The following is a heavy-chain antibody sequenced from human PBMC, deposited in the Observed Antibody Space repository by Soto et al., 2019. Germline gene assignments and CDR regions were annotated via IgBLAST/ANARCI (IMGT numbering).Heavy chain of an antibody. J-gene: IGHJ5*02. CDR2: IYHSGST. CDR1: GGSISSGGYS. D-gene: IGHD3-22*01. V-gene: IGHV4-30-2*01. CDR3: ARSLYYYDSSGYVAWFDP. Sequence: QLQLQESGSGLVKPSQTLSLTCAVSGGSISSGGYSWSWIRQPPGKGLEWIGYIYHSGSTYYNPSLKSQVTISVDRSKNQFSLKLSSVTAADTAVYYCARSLYYYDSSGYVAWFDPWGQGTLVTVSS.